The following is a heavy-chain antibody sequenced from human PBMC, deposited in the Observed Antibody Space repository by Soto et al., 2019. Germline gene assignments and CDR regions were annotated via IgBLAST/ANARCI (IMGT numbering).Heavy chain of an antibody. J-gene: IGHJ4*02. D-gene: IGHD3-10*01. CDR2: IIPIFGTA. CDR1: GCTVSSYA. CDR3: ARDSRDYYGSGSPGYFDY. V-gene: IGHV1-69*13. Sequence: XVKVSCKASGCTVSSYAISWVRQAPGQGRKWMGGIIPIFGTANYAQKFQGRVTITADESTSTAYMELSSLRSEDTAVYYCARDSRDYYGSGSPGYFDYWGQGTLVTVSS.